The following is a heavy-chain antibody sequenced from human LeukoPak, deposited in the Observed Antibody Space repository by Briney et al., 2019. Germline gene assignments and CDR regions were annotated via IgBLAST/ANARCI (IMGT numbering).Heavy chain of an antibody. J-gene: IGHJ4*02. CDR3: ARVMWRIAASAAFDY. CDR2: ISSSSSYI. D-gene: IGHD6-6*01. Sequence: PGGSLRLSCAASGFTFSSYSMNWVRQAPGKGLEWVSSISSSSSYIYYADSVKGRFTISRDNAKNSLYLQMNSLRAEDTAVYYCARVMWRIAASAAFDYWGQGTLVTVSS. CDR1: GFTFSSYS. V-gene: IGHV3-21*01.